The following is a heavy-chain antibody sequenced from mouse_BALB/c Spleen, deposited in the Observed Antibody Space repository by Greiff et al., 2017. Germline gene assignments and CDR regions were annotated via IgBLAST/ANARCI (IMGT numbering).Heavy chain of an antibody. CDR3: ARTMAY. CDR2: ISSGGSYT. Sequence: DVMLVESGGGLVKPGGSLKLSCAASGFTFSSYAMSWVRQTPEKRLEWVATISSGGSYTYYPDSVKGRFTISRDNAKNTLYLQMSSLRSEDTAMYYCARTMAYWGQGTLVTVSA. J-gene: IGHJ3*01. CDR1: GFTFSSYA. V-gene: IGHV5-9-1*01.